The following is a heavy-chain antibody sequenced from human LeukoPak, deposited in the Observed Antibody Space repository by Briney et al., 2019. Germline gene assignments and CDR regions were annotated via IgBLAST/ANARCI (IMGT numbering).Heavy chain of an antibody. J-gene: IGHJ4*02. D-gene: IGHD6-13*01. CDR2: ISYSGNT. CDR1: GGSISSYY. V-gene: IGHV4-59*08. Sequence: SETLSLTCTVSGGSISSYYWSWIRHPPGKGLEWIGYISYSGNTNYNPSLKSRVTISVDTSKNQFSLKLSSVTAADTAVYYCARQGGYIAPLALWGQGTLVTVSS. CDR3: ARQGGYIAPLAL.